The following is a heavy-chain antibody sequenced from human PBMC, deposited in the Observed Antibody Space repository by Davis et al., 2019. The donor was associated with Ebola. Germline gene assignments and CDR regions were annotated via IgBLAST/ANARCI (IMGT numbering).Heavy chain of an antibody. V-gene: IGHV4-39*01. Sequence: SETLSLTCTVPGDSIRSTTNYWAWVRQPPGKGLEWIGSIFYSGIAYYNPSLKSPITISVDTSKNQFSLKLSSVTAADTAEYYCARHSLKLGQRYFDYWGQGTLVTVSS. CDR3: ARHSLKLGQRYFDY. CDR2: IFYSGIA. J-gene: IGHJ4*02. CDR1: GDSIRSTTNY. D-gene: IGHD7-27*01.